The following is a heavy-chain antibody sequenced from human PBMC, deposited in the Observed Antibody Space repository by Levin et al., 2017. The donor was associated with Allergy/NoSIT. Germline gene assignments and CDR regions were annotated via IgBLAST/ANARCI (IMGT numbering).Heavy chain of an antibody. CDR3: VQHTPNSRTYSVHL. CDR2: ISYHGTA. D-gene: IGHD3-10*01. V-gene: IGHV4-39*01. J-gene: IGHJ2*01. CDR1: GGYMSSTNFH. Sequence: SQTLSLTCSFSGGYMSSTNFHWGWIRQPPGKGLEWIGVISYHGTAYYTPSLKSRVTISEDTSKKEFSMKLTSGTAADTDLYYCVQHTPNSRTYSVHLWGRGTLVSVSS.